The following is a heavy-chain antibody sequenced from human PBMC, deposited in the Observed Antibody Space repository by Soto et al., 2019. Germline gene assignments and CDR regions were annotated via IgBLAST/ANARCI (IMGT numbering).Heavy chain of an antibody. J-gene: IGHJ4*02. D-gene: IGHD3-10*01. Sequence: PAEALSLTCTVSGGSISSYYWSWIRQPPGKGLEWIGYIYYSGSTNYNPTLKSRVTISVDTSKNQFSLKLSSVTAADTAVYYCARGDYYGSGSSFAVDYWGQGTLVTVS. CDR3: ARGDYYGSGSSFAVDY. V-gene: IGHV4-59*01. CDR2: IYYSGST. CDR1: GGSISSYY.